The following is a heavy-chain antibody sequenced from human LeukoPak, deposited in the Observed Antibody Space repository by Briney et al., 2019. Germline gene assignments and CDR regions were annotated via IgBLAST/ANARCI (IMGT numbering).Heavy chain of an antibody. V-gene: IGHV1-2*02. CDR2: INPNSGDT. CDR1: GFTFTDYY. J-gene: IGHJ5*02. Sequence: ASVKVSCKASGFTFTDYYMHWVRQAPGQGLDWMGWINPNSGDTNYAQKFHGRVTMSRDTSMSTAYMELNRLTTDDTAMYYCARGDYGRADPWGQGSLVTVSS. CDR3: ARGDYGRADP. D-gene: IGHD4-17*01.